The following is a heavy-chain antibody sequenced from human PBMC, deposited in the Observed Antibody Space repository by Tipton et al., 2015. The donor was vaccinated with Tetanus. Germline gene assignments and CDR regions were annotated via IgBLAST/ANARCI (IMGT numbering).Heavy chain of an antibody. D-gene: IGHD6-13*01. CDR3: AKEGLSAFDY. CDR1: GGSVSSYY. Sequence: LSLTCNVSGGSVSSYYWTWIRQPPGKGLEWVSGISGSGGSTYYADSVKGRFTISRDNSKNTLYLQMNSLRAEDTAVYYCAKEGLSAFDYWGQGTLVSVSS. CDR2: ISGSGGST. J-gene: IGHJ4*02. V-gene: IGHV3-23*01.